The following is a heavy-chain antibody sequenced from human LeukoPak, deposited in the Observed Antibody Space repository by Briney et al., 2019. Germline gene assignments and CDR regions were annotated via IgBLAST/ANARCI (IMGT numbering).Heavy chain of an antibody. V-gene: IGHV3-23*01. CDR2: ISGSDDST. CDR3: AKVPSTYYYDSSDDY. D-gene: IGHD3-22*01. J-gene: IGHJ4*02. CDR1: GFTFSSYA. Sequence: PGGSLRLSCAASGFTFSSYAMSGVRQAPGKGLEWVSAISGSDDSTYYADSVKGRFTISRDNSKNTLYLQMNSLRAEDTAVYYCAKVPSTYYYDSSDDYWGQGTLVTVSS.